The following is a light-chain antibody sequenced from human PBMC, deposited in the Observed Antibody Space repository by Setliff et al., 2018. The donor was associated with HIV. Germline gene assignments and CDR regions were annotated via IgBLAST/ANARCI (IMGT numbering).Light chain of an antibody. CDR1: TGAVTNSHY. J-gene: IGLJ3*02. Sequence: QAVVTQEPSLTVSPGGTVTLTCASSTGAVTNSHYPYWFQQEPGRAPRTLIYATSDKHFGTPARFSGSLLGGKAALTLSGAQPEDEADYYCLLSYSGVRVFGGGTKVTVL. CDR3: LLSYSGVRV. CDR2: ATS. V-gene: IGLV7-46*01.